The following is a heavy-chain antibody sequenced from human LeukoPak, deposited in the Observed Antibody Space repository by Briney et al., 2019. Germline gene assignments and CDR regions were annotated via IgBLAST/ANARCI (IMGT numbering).Heavy chain of an antibody. D-gene: IGHD2-21*01. V-gene: IGHV3-30-3*01. CDR2: ISYDGSNK. CDR1: GFTFSSYA. J-gene: IGHJ6*02. Sequence: GGSLRLSCAASGFTFSSYAMHWVRQAPGKGLEWVAVISYDGSNKYYADSVKGRFTISRDNSKNTLYLQMSSLRAEDTAVYYCARGPLNSCGYSHYGMDVWGLGTTVTVSS. CDR3: ARGPLNSCGYSHYGMDV.